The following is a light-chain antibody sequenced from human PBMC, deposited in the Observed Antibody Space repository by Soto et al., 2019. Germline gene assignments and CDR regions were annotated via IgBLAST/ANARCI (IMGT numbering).Light chain of an antibody. V-gene: IGKV1-5*03. Sequence: DIQMTQFPSTLSASVGDRVTITCRASQSTSTWLAWYQHKPGKAPNLLIYKASSLESGVPSRFSGSGSGTEFTLTISSLQPDDVATYYCQQYGRYRTFGQGTKVEIK. CDR3: QQYGRYRT. CDR1: QSTSTW. CDR2: KAS. J-gene: IGKJ1*01.